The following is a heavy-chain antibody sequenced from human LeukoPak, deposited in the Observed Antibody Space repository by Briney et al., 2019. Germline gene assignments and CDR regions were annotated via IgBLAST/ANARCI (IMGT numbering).Heavy chain of an antibody. Sequence: PSETLSLTCAVYGGSFSDYYWSWIRQPPGKGLEWIGYIYYSGSTYYNPSLKSRVTISVDTSKNQFSLKLSSVTAADTAVHYCASSYGSGSYYKVNYWGQGTLVTVSS. D-gene: IGHD3-10*01. CDR3: ASSYGSGSYYKVNY. J-gene: IGHJ4*02. CDR1: GGSFSDYY. V-gene: IGHV4-30-4*01. CDR2: IYYSGST.